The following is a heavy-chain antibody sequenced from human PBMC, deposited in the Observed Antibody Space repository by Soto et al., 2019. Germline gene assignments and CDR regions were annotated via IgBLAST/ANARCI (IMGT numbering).Heavy chain of an antibody. V-gene: IGHV3-7*01. J-gene: IGHJ4*02. CDR3: ARSYSGGPRGFYYFDY. CDR2: IKQDGSEK. CDR1: GFTFSSYW. Sequence: GGSLRLSCAASGFTFSSYWMSWVRQAPGKGLEWVANIKQDGSEKYYVDSVKGRFTISRDNAKNSLYLQMNSLRAEDTAVYYCARSYSGGPRGFYYFDYWGQGTLVTV. D-gene: IGHD6-19*01.